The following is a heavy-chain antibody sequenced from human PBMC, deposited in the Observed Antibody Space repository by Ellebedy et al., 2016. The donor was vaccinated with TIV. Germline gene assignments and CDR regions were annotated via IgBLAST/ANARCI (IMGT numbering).Heavy chain of an antibody. V-gene: IGHV6-1*01. CDR3: ARDSGWSFDY. Sequence: SQTLSLTCXISGDSVSSISAAWNWIRQSPSRGLEWLGRTYYRSKWDNDYAVSVKSRITITPGTSKNQFSLHLNSVTPEDTAVYYCARDSGWSFDYWGQGTLVTVSS. D-gene: IGHD6-13*01. CDR2: TYYRSKWDN. CDR1: GDSVSSISAA. J-gene: IGHJ4*02.